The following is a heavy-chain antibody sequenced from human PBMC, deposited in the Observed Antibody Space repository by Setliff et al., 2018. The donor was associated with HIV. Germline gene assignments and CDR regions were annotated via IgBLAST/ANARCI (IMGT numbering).Heavy chain of an antibody. CDR1: GGSVTDISYY. J-gene: IGHJ3*02. V-gene: IGHV4-39*07. CDR2: IFYSGST. D-gene: IGHD6-13*01. CDR3: ASDYSSRHDAFDI. Sequence: PSETLSLTCTVSGGSVTDISYYWAWIRQPPGKGLQWVGTIFYSGSTYYNPSLKSRVTISVDTSKNQFSLRLNSVTAADTAVYYCASDYSSRHDAFDIWGQGTVVTVSS.